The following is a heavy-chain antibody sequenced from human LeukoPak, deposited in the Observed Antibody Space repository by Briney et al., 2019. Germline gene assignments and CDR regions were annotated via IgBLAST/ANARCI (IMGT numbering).Heavy chain of an antibody. CDR2: IYFSGST. Sequence: PSETLSLTRTVSGGSLSSYYCSWVRQPPGKGRGWIGYIYFSGSTNYNPSLKSRVTISVNTSKNQFSLKLSSVTAADKAVYYCAKLIFYRHYYYYYDRDVWGKGTTLTVSS. CDR1: GGSLSSYY. J-gene: IGHJ6*03. D-gene: IGHD2-21*01. V-gene: IGHV4-59*01. CDR3: AKLIFYRHYYYYYDRDV.